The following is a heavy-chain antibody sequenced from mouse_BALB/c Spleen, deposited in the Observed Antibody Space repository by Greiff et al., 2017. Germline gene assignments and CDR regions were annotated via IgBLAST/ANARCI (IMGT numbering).Heavy chain of an antibody. J-gene: IGHJ3*01. Sequence: VQLKESGPGLVKPSQSLSLTCTVTGYSITSDYAWNWIRQFPGNKLEWMGYISYSGSTSYNPSLKSRISITRDTSKNQFFLQLNSVTTEDTATYYCARKGDYGNSPFAYWGQGTLVTVSA. CDR2: ISYSGST. CDR3: ARKGDYGNSPFAY. V-gene: IGHV3-2*02. CDR1: GYSITSDYA. D-gene: IGHD2-1*01.